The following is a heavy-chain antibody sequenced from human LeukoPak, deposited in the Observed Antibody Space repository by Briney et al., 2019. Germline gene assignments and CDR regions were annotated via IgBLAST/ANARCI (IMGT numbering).Heavy chain of an antibody. Sequence: PSETLSLTCTVSGGSISSYYWSWIRQPPGKGLEWIGYIYYSGSTNYNPSLKSRVTISVDTSKNQFSLKLSSVTAADTAVYYCARVAGEDIVVVPAARHFDYWGQGTLVTVSS. CDR2: IYYSGST. CDR1: GGSISSYY. V-gene: IGHV4-59*01. D-gene: IGHD2-2*01. CDR3: ARVAGEDIVVVPAARHFDY. J-gene: IGHJ4*02.